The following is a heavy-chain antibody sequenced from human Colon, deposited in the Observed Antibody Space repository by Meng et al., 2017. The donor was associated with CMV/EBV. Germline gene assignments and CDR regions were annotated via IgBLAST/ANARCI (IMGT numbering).Heavy chain of an antibody. Sequence: EVPLWASGGGLVQPGGSLSPSFAVSAFNVHGGYMSWVRQAPGKGLVWVFSNFSNGNSYYADYVKGRFTISRDDSKYILFLQMNTLGAEATAVYSCADFENGPGYWGQGTLVTVSS. V-gene: IGHV3-66*01. J-gene: IGHJ4*02. CDR2: NFSNGNS. CDR1: AFNVHGGY. CDR3: ADFENGPGY. D-gene: IGHD1-14*01.